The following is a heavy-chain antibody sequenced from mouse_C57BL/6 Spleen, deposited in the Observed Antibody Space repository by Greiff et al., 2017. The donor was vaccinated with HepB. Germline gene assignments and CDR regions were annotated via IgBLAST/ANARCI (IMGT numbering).Heavy chain of an antibody. CDR2: IDPENGDT. D-gene: IGHD1-1*01. CDR3: TTRITTVVADY. V-gene: IGHV14-4*01. CDR1: GFNIKDDY. Sequence: EVKLMESGAELVRPGASVKLSCTASGFNIKDDYMHWVKQRPEQGLEWIGWIDPENGDTEYASKFQGKATITADTSSNTAYLQLSSLTSEDTAVYYCTTRITTVVADYWGQGTTLTVSS. J-gene: IGHJ2*01.